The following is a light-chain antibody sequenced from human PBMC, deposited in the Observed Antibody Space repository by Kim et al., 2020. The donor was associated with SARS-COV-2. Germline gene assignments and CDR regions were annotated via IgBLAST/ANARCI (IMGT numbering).Light chain of an antibody. CDR1: QSISNW. CDR2: DAS. V-gene: IGKV1-5*01. CDR3: QQYNTYLLT. J-gene: IGKJ4*01. Sequence: ASVGDRVTMTCRASQSISNWMAWYQQKPGKAPKLLISDASNLEGGVPSRFSGSGSGTEFTLTISSLQPDDFATYFCQQYNTYLLTFGGGTKVEIK.